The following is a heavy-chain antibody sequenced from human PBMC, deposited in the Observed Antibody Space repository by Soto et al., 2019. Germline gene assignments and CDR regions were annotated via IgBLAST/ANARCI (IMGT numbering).Heavy chain of an antibody. CDR2: IHHSGTT. J-gene: IGHJ6*02. D-gene: IGHD2-8*02. V-gene: IGHV4-30-4*01. CDR1: GDSISGGTNF. CDR3: ARARGYCTGPNCSLFYFYGLDV. Sequence: PSETLSLTCTVSGDSISGGTNFWSWIRQPPGKGLEWMGFIHHSGTTFYNPSLKSRVMISADTSENQISLKMTSVTAADTAVYYCARARGYCTGPNCSLFYFYGLDVWGQGTKVT.